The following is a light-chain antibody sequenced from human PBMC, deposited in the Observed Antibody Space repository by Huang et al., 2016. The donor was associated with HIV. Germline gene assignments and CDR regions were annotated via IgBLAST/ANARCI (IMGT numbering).Light chain of an antibody. Sequence: IQLTQSPSSLSASVGDRIIITCLASQDISNSLAWYQQKPGKAPKPLILAASTLQSGVSSRFSGSVSGTYFTLTINGLQPEDFATYYCQQFHAYPVTFGQGTRLDIE. CDR2: AAS. V-gene: IGKV1-9*01. CDR3: QQFHAYPVT. J-gene: IGKJ5*01. CDR1: QDISNS.